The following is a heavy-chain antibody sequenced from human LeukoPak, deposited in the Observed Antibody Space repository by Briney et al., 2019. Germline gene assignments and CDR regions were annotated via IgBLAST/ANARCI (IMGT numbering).Heavy chain of an antibody. D-gene: IGHD2-15*01. J-gene: IGHJ4*02. V-gene: IGHV3-74*01. CDR1: GVSFSNYW. CDR3: AKGGGRVIDY. Sequence: GGSLRLSCAASGVSFSNYWMHWVRQAPGKGLVWISRIDSNGDSPTLTDSVNGAFAMSRNNAKNTLYPQMNRLRAEDTAVYDGAKGGGRVIDYCGQGTLVAVSS. CDR2: IDSNGDSP.